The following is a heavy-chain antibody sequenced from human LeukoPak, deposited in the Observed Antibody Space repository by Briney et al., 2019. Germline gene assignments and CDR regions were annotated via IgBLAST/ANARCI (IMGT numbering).Heavy chain of an antibody. CDR1: GFTFSIHG. D-gene: IGHD6-13*01. Sequence: GGSLRLSCAASGFTFSIHGMAWVRQAPGKGLVWVSRISTDASSTTYADSVKGRFTISRDNAKDTLYLQMNSLRAEDTAVYYCTGHHQAYSRTYWGQGTLVTVSS. CDR3: TGHHQAYSRTY. J-gene: IGHJ4*02. CDR2: ISTDASST. V-gene: IGHV3-74*01.